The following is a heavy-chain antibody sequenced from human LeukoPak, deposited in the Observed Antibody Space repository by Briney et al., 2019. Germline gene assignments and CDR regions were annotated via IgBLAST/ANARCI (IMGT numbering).Heavy chain of an antibody. CDR2: IKQDGSEK. CDR3: AREDIVVVPAAIRGSNYYYGMDA. J-gene: IGHJ6*02. V-gene: IGHV3-7*01. CDR1: GFTFSSYW. Sequence: GGSLRLSCAASGFTFSSYWMSWVRQAPGKGLEWVANIKQDGSEKYYVDSVKGRFTISRDNAKNSLYLQMNSLRAEDTAVYYCAREDIVVVPAAIRGSNYYYGMDAWGQGTTVTVSS. D-gene: IGHD2-2*01.